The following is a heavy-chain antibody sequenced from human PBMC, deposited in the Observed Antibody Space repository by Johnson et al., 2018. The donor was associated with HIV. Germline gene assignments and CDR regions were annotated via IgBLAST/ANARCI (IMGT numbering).Heavy chain of an antibody. J-gene: IGHJ3*02. CDR1: GFTFSSYA. D-gene: IGHD2-8*02. CDR3: ARVRTGRENAFDI. Sequence: HVQLVESGGGVVQPGRSLRLSCAASGFTFSSYAMHWVRQAPGKGLEWVAVISYDGSNKYYADSVKGRFTISRDNSKSTLYLQMNSLRAEDTAVYYCARVRTGRENAFDIWGQGTMVTVSS. CDR2: ISYDGSNK. V-gene: IGHV3-30-3*01.